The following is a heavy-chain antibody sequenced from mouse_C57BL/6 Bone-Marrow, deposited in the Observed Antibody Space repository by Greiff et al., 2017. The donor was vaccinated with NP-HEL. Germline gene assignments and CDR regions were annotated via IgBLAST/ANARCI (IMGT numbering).Heavy chain of an antibody. CDR2: IDPSDSYT. J-gene: IGHJ1*03. Sequence: QVQLKQPGAELVMPGASVKLSCKASGYTFTSYWMHWVKQRPGQGLEWIGEIDPSDSYTNYNQKFKGKSTLTVDKSSSTAYMQLSSLTSEDSAVYYCAREFGLRFGNFDVWGTGTTVTVSS. V-gene: IGHV1-69*01. CDR1: GYTFTSYW. CDR3: AREFGLRFGNFDV. D-gene: IGHD1-1*01.